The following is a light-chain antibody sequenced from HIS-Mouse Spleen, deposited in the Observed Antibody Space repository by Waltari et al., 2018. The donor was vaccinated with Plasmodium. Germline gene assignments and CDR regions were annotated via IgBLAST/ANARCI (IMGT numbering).Light chain of an antibody. J-gene: IGKJ2*01. V-gene: IGKV1-33*01. CDR1: QDISNY. Sequence: DFQMPQSPSSLSASVGDRVTITCQASQDISNYFNWYQQKPGKAPKLLIYDASNLETGVPSRFSGSGSGTDFTFTISSLQPEDIATYYCQQYDNLPYTFGQGTKLEIK. CDR3: QQYDNLPYT. CDR2: DAS.